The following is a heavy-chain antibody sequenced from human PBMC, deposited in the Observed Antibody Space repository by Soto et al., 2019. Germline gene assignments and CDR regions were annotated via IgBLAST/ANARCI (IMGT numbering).Heavy chain of an antibody. J-gene: IGHJ5*02. CDR2: IYYSGST. V-gene: IGHV4-59*01. CDR1: GGSISSYY. CDR3: ARELGDYFTASWFDP. D-gene: IGHD4-17*01. Sequence: SETLSLTCTVSGGSISSYYWSWIRQPPGKGLEWIGYIYYSGSTNYNPSLKSRVTISVDTSKNQFSLKLSSVTAADTAVYYCARELGDYFTASWFDPWGQGTLVTVSS.